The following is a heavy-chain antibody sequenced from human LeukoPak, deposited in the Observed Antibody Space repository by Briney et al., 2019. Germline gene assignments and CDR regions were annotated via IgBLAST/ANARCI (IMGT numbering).Heavy chain of an antibody. CDR1: GYTFTGYY. CDR2: INPNSGGT. V-gene: IGHV1-2*02. Sequence: GASVKVSCKASGYTFTGYYMHWVRQAPGQGLEWMGWINPNSGGTNYAQKFQGRVTMTRDTSISTAYMELSRLRSDDTAVYYCARDRANMVRGVPPFTVGMDVWGQGTTVTVSS. D-gene: IGHD3-10*01. CDR3: ARDRANMVRGVPPFTVGMDV. J-gene: IGHJ6*02.